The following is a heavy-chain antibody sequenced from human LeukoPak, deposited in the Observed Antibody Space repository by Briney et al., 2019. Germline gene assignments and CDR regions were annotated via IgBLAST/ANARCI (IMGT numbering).Heavy chain of an antibody. D-gene: IGHD6-19*01. CDR3: ARIAVAGHEVDY. CDR1: GGSISISSYY. J-gene: IGHJ4*02. CDR2: IYYSGST. V-gene: IGHV4-39*01. Sequence: SETLSLTCTVSGGSISISSYYWGWIRQPPGKGLEWIGSIYYSGSTYYSPSLKSRVTISVDTSKNQFSLKLSSVTAADTAVYYCARIAVAGHEVDYWGQGTLVTVSS.